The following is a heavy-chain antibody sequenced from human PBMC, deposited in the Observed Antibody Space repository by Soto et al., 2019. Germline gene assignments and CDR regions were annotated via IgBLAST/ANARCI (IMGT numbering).Heavy chain of an antibody. D-gene: IGHD3-22*01. CDR3: ATRTYNYYDSSGYSPFDL. V-gene: IGHV3-7*05. Sequence: EVQPVESGGGLVQPGGSLRLSCAASGFTFSSYWMSWVRQAPGKGLEWVANIKQDGSEKYYVDSVKGRFTISRDNAKNSLYLQMNSLRAEDTAVYYCATRTYNYYDSSGYSPFDLWGRGTLVTVSS. J-gene: IGHJ2*01. CDR1: GFTFSSYW. CDR2: IKQDGSEK.